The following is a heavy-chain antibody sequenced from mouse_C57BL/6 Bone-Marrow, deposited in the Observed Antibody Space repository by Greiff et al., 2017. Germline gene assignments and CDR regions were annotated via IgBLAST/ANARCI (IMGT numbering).Heavy chain of an antibody. CDR1: GYSITSGYY. Sequence: VQLKESGPGLVKPSQSLSLTCSVTGYSITSGYYWNWIRQFPGNKLEWMGYISYDGSNNYNPSLKNRISITRDTSKNQFFLKLNSVTTEDTATYYCGRGGRGFAYWGQGTLVTVSA. D-gene: IGHD3-3*01. V-gene: IGHV3-6*01. CDR3: GRGGRGFAY. CDR2: ISYDGSN. J-gene: IGHJ3*01.